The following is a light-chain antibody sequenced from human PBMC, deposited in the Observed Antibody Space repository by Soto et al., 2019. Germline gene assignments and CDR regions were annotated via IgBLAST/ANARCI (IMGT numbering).Light chain of an antibody. CDR3: CSYAGSTNV. V-gene: IGLV2-23*03. CDR1: SSDVGSYKF. Sequence: QSALTQPASVSESPGQSITTSCTGTSSDVGSYKFVSRYQHHPGKAPKLMIYEGSKRPSGVSDRFSGSKSGNTASLTISGLQADDEADYYCCSYAGSTNVFGTGTKLTVL. J-gene: IGLJ1*01. CDR2: EGS.